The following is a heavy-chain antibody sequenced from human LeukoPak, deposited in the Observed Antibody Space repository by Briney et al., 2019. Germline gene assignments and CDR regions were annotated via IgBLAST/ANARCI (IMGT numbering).Heavy chain of an antibody. J-gene: IGHJ4*02. CDR1: GFTFTSSA. V-gene: IGHV1-58*01. CDR3: AAVPFGDSPVPFDY. CDR2: IVVGSGNT. Sequence: SVKVSCKASGFTFTSSAVQWVRQARGQRLEWIGWIVVGSGNTNYAQKFQERVTITRDMSTSTAYMELSSLRSEDTAVYYCAAVPFGDSPVPFDYWGQGTLVTVSS. D-gene: IGHD3-10*01.